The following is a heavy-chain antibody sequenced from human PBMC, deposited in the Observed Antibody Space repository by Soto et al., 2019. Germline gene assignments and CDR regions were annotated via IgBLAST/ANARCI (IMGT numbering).Heavy chain of an antibody. CDR2: MNPNSGNT. CDR3: ARSPMYSGTDDSFDI. V-gene: IGHV1-8*01. D-gene: IGHD1-26*01. Sequence: ASVKVSCKASGYTFTSYDINWVRQATGQGLEWMGWMNPNSGNTGYAQKFQGRVTMTRNTSISTAYMELSSLRSEDTAVYYCARSPMYSGTDDSFDIRGQGTRVTVSS. CDR1: GYTFTSYD. J-gene: IGHJ3*02.